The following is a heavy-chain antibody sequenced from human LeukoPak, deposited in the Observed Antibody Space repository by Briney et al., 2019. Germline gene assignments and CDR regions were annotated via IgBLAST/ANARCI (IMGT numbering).Heavy chain of an antibody. CDR3: AREKLVAGTRRGAFDI. V-gene: IGHV1-69*04. D-gene: IGHD6-19*01. CDR2: IIPILGIA. Sequence: AASVKVSCKASGGTFSSYAISWVRQAPGQGLEWMGRIIPILGIANYAQKFQGRVTITADKSTSTAYMELSSLRSEDTAVYYCAREKLVAGTRRGAFDIWGQGTMVTVSS. J-gene: IGHJ3*02. CDR1: GGTFSSYA.